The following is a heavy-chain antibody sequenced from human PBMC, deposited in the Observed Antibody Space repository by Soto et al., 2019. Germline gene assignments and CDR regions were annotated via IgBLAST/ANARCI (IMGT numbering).Heavy chain of an antibody. Sequence: GSLILSCSASGFTFRVYAVSWVRQAPGKGPEWISSISGSGSTIYYADSVKGRFTISRDNSKNTLYLQMSSLRAEDTAVYYCAKVFYYYDSSGYYYFDYWGQGTLVTVSS. CDR1: GFTFRVYA. CDR2: ISGSGSTI. V-gene: IGHV3-23*01. J-gene: IGHJ4*02. CDR3: AKVFYYYDSSGYYYFDY. D-gene: IGHD3-22*01.